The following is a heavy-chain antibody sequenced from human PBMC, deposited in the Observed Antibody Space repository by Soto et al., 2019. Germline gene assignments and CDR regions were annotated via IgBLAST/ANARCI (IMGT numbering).Heavy chain of an antibody. D-gene: IGHD3-22*01. CDR1: GGSISSGDYY. Sequence: SETLSLTCTVSGGSISSGDYYWSWIRQPPGKGLEWIGYIYYSGSTYYNPSLKSRVTISVDTSKNQFSLKLSSVTAADTAVYYCATTKYYYDSSGPLPNYYYGMDVWGQGTTVTVSS. CDR2: IYYSGST. J-gene: IGHJ6*02. V-gene: IGHV4-30-4*01. CDR3: ATTKYYYDSSGPLPNYYYGMDV.